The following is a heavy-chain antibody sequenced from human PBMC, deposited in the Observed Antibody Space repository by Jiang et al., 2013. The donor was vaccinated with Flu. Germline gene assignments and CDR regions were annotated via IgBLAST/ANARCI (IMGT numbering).Heavy chain of an antibody. CDR3: ARIYSSGWYGHFDY. Sequence: PTQTLTLTCTFSGFSLSTSGMCVSWIRQPPGKALEWLALIDWDDDKYYSTSLKTRLTISKDTSKSQVVLTMTNMDPVDTATYYCARIYSSGWYGHFDYWAREPWSPSPQ. D-gene: IGHD6-19*01. V-gene: IGHV2-70*01. CDR2: IDWDDDK. J-gene: IGHJ4*02. CDR1: GFSLSTSGMC.